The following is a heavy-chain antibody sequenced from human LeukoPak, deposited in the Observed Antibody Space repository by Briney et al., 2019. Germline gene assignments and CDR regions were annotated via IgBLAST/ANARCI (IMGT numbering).Heavy chain of an antibody. CDR1: RFNFNNYW. CDR2: IHQDGSEK. J-gene: IGHJ6*03. V-gene: IGHV3-7*01. Sequence: GGSLRLSCEASRFNFNNYWMSWVRQAPGEGLGWVANIHQDGSEKYYVDSVKGRFTISRDNAKDSLYLQMNSLRAEDTAVYYCARERYYYYYMDVWGKGTTVTVSS. CDR3: ARERYYYYYMDV.